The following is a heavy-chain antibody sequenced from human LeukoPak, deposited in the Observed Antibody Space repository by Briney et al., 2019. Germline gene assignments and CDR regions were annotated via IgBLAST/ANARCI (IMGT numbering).Heavy chain of an antibody. Sequence: GCISAYNGNTNYAQKLHGRVTMTTDTSTSTAYMELRSLRSDDTAMYYCARDLRGSYSNFDYWGQGTLVTVSS. J-gene: IGHJ4*02. CDR2: ISAYNGNT. CDR3: ARDLRGSYSNFDY. D-gene: IGHD1-26*01. V-gene: IGHV1-18*01.